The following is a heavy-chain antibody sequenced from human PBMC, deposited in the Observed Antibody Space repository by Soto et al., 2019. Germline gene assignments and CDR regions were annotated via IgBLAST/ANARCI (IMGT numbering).Heavy chain of an antibody. J-gene: IGHJ2*01. V-gene: IGHV4-34*01. CDR3: ARGLRRDARGWYFDL. Sequence: QVQLQQWGAGLLKPSETLSLTCAVYGGSFSGYYWSWIRQPPGKGLEWIGEINHSGSTNYSPSIKSRVTISVDTSENPFSLKLSSVTAADAAVYYCARGLRRDARGWYFDLWGRGTLVTVSS. CDR2: INHSGST. D-gene: IGHD4-17*01. CDR1: GGSFSGYY.